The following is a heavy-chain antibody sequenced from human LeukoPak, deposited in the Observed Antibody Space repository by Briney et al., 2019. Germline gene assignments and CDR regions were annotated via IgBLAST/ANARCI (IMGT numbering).Heavy chain of an antibody. Sequence: PGGSLRLSCAASGFTFSSYAMHWVRQAPGKGLEWVAVISYDGSNKYYADSVKGRFTISRDNSKNTLYLQMNSLRAEDTAVYYCAKRRNKDIVVVVAATRGCGMDVWGQGTTVTVSS. J-gene: IGHJ6*02. D-gene: IGHD2-15*01. CDR2: ISYDGSNK. CDR3: AKRRNKDIVVVVAATRGCGMDV. V-gene: IGHV3-30-3*02. CDR1: GFTFSSYA.